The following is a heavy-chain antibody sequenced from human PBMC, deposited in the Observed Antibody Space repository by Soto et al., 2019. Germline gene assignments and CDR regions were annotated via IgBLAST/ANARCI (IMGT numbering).Heavy chain of an antibody. CDR2: MSPHSGRT. V-gene: IGHV1-8*01. D-gene: IGHD2-2*02. Sequence: RASVHVSCKASCYTFRNYDINWVRQATGQGIEWMGGMSPHSGRTGYAQKCQGRVTMTRSTSSSPAYRAWGSLGSEATAGYFCGGKKRYTSEYWGQGILVTASS. J-gene: IGHJ4*02. CDR3: GGKKRYTSEY. CDR1: CYTFRNYD.